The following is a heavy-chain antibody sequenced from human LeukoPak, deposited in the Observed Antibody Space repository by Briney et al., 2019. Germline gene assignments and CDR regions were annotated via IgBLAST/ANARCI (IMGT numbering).Heavy chain of an antibody. CDR3: ANPDIVVVPAAS. V-gene: IGHV3-23*01. Sequence: GGSLRLSCAAPGFTFSSNPISGSRRAPGKGLGWVSAISGSGGSTYYADSVKGRFTISRDNSKNTLYLQMNSLRAEDTAVYYCANPDIVVVPAASWGQGTLVTVSS. CDR2: ISGSGGST. CDR1: GFTFSSNP. D-gene: IGHD2-2*01. J-gene: IGHJ4*02.